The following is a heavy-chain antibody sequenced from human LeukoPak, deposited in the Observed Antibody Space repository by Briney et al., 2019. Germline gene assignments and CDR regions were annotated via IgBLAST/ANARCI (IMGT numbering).Heavy chain of an antibody. D-gene: IGHD1-26*01. CDR2: IYYSGST. Sequence: PSETLSLTCTVSGGSISGYYWSWIRQPPGKGLEWFGYIYYSGSTNYNPSLKSRVTISVDTSKNQFSLKLSSVTAADTAVYYCARGREWEPKVFDYWGQGTLVTVSS. V-gene: IGHV4-59*01. J-gene: IGHJ4*02. CDR1: GGSISGYY. CDR3: ARGREWEPKVFDY.